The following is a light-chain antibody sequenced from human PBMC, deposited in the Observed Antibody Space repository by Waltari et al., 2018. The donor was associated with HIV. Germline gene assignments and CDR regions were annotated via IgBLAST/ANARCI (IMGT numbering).Light chain of an antibody. CDR3: QQYYSVPYT. CDR2: GAS. J-gene: IGKJ2*01. Sequence: EIVMIQSPATLSVSPGERATLSCRASQSVSSNLAWYQHSPGQSPRLLIYGASTRATGIPGRFSGSGSGTEFTLTISSLQSEDVAVYYCQQYYSVPYTFGQGTKLEIK. V-gene: IGKV3-15*01. CDR1: QSVSSN.